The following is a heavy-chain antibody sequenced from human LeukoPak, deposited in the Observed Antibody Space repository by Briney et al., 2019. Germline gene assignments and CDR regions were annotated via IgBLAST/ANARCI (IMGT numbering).Heavy chain of an antibody. Sequence: GGSLRLSCAVSGFTFNYYDMHWVRQAPGKRLEWVSAIRTTGDTHYPDSVKGRFAMSREDSKNSVHLQMNTLRAGDTAVYYCVRGVSYYYDNSGHPGWYFDLWGRGTLVTVSS. J-gene: IGHJ2*01. CDR1: GFTFNYYD. V-gene: IGHV3-13*01. CDR3: VRGVSYYYDNSGHPGWYFDL. CDR2: IRTTGDT. D-gene: IGHD3-22*01.